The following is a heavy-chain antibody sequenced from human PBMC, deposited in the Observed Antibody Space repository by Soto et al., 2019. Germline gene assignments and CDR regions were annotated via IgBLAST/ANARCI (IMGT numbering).Heavy chain of an antibody. CDR2: INPSGGST. CDR1: GYTFTSYY. D-gene: IGHD2-21*02. CDR3: ARDIVVVTATPERAFDI. V-gene: IGHV1-46*01. Sequence: SVKVSCKASGYTFTSYYMHWVRQAPGQGLEWMGIINPSGGSTSYAQKFQGRVTMTRDTSTSTVYMELSSLRSEDTAVYYCARDIVVVTATPERAFDIWGQGTMVTVSS. J-gene: IGHJ3*02.